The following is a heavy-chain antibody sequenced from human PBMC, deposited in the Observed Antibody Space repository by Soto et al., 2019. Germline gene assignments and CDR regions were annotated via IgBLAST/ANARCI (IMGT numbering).Heavy chain of an antibody. J-gene: IGHJ6*02. V-gene: IGHV4-59*01. CDR1: GGSISSYY. D-gene: IGHD2-15*01. Sequence: QVQLQESGPGLVKPSETLSLTCTVSGGSISSYYWSWIRQPPGKGLEWIGYIYYSGSTNYNPSLKSRVTISVATSKNQFSLKLSSVTAADTAVYYCAREGSYKNYYYYGMDVWGQGTTVTVSS. CDR2: IYYSGST. CDR3: AREGSYKNYYYYGMDV.